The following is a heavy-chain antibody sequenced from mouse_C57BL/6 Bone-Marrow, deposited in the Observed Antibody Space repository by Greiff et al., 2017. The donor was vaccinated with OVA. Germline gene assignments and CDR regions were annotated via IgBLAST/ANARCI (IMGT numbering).Heavy chain of an antibody. CDR2: IWTGGGT. D-gene: IGHD1-1*01. V-gene: IGHV2-9-1*01. Sequence: VQLVESGPGLVAPSQSLSITCTVSGFSLTSYAISWVRQPPGKGLEWLGVIWTGGGTNYNSDLKSRLSISKDNSKSQVFLKMNSLQTDDTARYYCARNEDYYGSSAWFAYWGQGTLVTVSA. CDR1: GFSLTSYA. J-gene: IGHJ3*01. CDR3: ARNEDYYGSSAWFAY.